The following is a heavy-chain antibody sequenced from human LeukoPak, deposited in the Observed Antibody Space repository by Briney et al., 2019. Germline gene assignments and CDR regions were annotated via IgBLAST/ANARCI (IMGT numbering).Heavy chain of an antibody. V-gene: IGHV3-30*03. D-gene: IGHD3-10*01. CDR1: GFTFTNYG. CDR2: ITYDGYYK. Sequence: GSLRLSCAASGFTFTNYGMHWVREAPGKGLEWVALITYDGYYKYYSDSVKGRFTISSDTSKNTLYLQMNSLRAEDTAVYYCARDLSPVVRASPMGYWGQGTPVTVSS. J-gene: IGHJ4*02. CDR3: ARDLSPVVRASPMGY.